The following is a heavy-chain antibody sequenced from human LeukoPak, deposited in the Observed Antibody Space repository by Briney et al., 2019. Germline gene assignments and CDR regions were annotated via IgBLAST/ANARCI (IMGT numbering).Heavy chain of an antibody. D-gene: IGHD6-19*01. CDR3: AREDDEWLENAFDI. CDR2: IKQDGSET. Sequence: GGSLRLSCAASGFTFNSYWMSWVRQAPGKGLEWVVNIKQDGSETYYVDSVKGRFTISRDNAKNSLYLQMNSLRAEDTAVYYCAREDDEWLENAFDIWGQGTMVTVSS. CDR1: GFTFNSYW. V-gene: IGHV3-7*01. J-gene: IGHJ3*02.